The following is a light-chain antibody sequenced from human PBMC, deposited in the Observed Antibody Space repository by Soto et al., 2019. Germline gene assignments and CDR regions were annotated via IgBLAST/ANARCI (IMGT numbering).Light chain of an antibody. V-gene: IGKV1-9*01. CDR1: QAIVSY. CDR2: SAS. CDR3: QQVDSYPRT. J-gene: IGKJ3*01. Sequence: IQLTQSPSSLSASVGDTVTITCRARQAIVSYFAWYQQRPGTAPKLLIYSASTLHSGVPSRFSGSGSGTDCTLTISSLQPEDFATYYCQQVDSYPRTFGPGTTV.